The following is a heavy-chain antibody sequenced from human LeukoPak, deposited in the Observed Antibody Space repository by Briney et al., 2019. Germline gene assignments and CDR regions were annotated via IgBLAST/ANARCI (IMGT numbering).Heavy chain of an antibody. CDR3: ARDPRLEWLLPYYYYYYMDV. D-gene: IGHD3-3*01. J-gene: IGHJ6*03. V-gene: IGHV3-7*01. CDR2: IKQDGSEK. CDR1: GFTFSSYW. Sequence: GGSLRLSCAASGFTFSSYWMSWVRQAPGKGLEWVTNIKQDGSEKYYVDSVKGRFTISRDNAKNSLYLQMNSLRAEDTAVYYCARDPRLEWLLPYYYYYYMDVWGKGTTVTVSS.